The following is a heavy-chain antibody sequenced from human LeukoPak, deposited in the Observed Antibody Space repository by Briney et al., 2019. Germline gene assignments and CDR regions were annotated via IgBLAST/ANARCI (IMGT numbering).Heavy chain of an antibody. Sequence: SETLSLTCAVYGVSFSGYYWSWVRQPPGKGLEWIGEINHSGSTNYNPSLKSRVTISVDTSKNQFSLKLSSVTAADTAVYYCARGRIFDYWGQRTLVTVSS. CDR1: GVSFSGYY. J-gene: IGHJ4*02. V-gene: IGHV4-34*01. D-gene: IGHD2-15*01. CDR3: ARGRIFDY. CDR2: INHSGST.